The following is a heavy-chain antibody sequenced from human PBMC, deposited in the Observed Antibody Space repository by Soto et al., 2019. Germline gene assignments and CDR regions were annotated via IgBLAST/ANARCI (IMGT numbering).Heavy chain of an antibody. CDR3: ARGRRSTRQNWFDP. CDR1: GFTFSSYG. CDR2: IWYDGSNK. J-gene: IGHJ5*02. V-gene: IGHV3-33*01. Sequence: GGSLRLSCAASGFTFSSYGMHWVRQAPGKGLEWVAVIWYDGSNKYYADSVKGRFTISRDNSKNTLYLQMNSLGAEDTAVYYCARGRRSTRQNWFDPWGQGTLVTVSS. D-gene: IGHD2-2*01.